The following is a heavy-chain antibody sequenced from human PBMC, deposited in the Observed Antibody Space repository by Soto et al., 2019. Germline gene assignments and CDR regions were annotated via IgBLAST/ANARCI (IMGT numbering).Heavy chain of an antibody. D-gene: IGHD3-10*01. CDR2: INHSGTT. V-gene: IGHV4-34*01. J-gene: IGHJ4*02. CDR3: ARGPLWFGES. Sequence: SETLSLTCAVGGGSFGGYFWSWIRQPPGKGLEWIGEINHSGTTNYNPSLKGRVTISVDTSKNQFSLNVNSLTAADTAIYYCARGPLWFGESWGQGTLVT. CDR1: GGSFGGYF.